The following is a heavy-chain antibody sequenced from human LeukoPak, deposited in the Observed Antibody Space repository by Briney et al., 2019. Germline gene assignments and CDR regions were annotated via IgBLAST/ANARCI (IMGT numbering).Heavy chain of an antibody. CDR1: GYTFTGYY. J-gene: IGHJ4*02. Sequence: ASVKVSCKASGYTFTGYYMHWVRQAPGQGLEWMGWINPNSGGTNYAQKFQGRVTMTRDTSISTAYMELSRLRSDDTAVYYCARRYCSGGSCYLIDYWGQGTLVTVSS. CDR2: INPNSGGT. V-gene: IGHV1-2*02. CDR3: ARRYCSGGSCYLIDY. D-gene: IGHD2-15*01.